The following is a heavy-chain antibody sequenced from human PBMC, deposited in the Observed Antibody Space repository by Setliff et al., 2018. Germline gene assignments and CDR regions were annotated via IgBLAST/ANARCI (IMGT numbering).Heavy chain of an antibody. J-gene: IGHJ4*02. CDR3: ARSVRVGATAGTLDH. V-gene: IGHV1-69*13. Sequence: RASVKVSCKTSGGTFSSYVFSWVRQAPGQGLEWMGGILPIFATTNYAQKFQGRVAITADESTSTAYMELSDLKSDDTAVYYCARSVRVGATAGTLDHWGQGTLVTVSS. CDR2: ILPIFATT. D-gene: IGHD6-13*01. CDR1: GGTFSSYV.